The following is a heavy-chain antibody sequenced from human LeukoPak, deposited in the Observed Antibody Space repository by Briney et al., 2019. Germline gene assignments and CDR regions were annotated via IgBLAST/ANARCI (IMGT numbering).Heavy chain of an antibody. Sequence: TSETLSLTCAVYGGSFSGYYWSWIRQPPGKGLEWIGEINHSGSTNYNPSLKSRVTISVDTSKNQFSLKLSSVTAADTAVYYCARMEAAGYNWFDPWGQGTLVTVSS. CDR2: INHSGST. J-gene: IGHJ5*02. D-gene: IGHD6-13*01. CDR3: ARMEAAGYNWFDP. V-gene: IGHV4-34*01. CDR1: GGSFSGYY.